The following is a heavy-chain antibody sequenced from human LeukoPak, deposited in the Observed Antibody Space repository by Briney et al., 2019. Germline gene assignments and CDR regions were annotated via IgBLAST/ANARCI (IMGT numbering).Heavy chain of an antibody. CDR3: ARRWAGTFDY. CDR1: GGSVSSGSYY. J-gene: IGHJ4*02. D-gene: IGHD6-19*01. CDR2: IYYSGST. V-gene: IGHV4-61*01. Sequence: SETLSLTCTVSGGSVSSGSYYWSWIRQPPGKGLEWIGYIYYSGSTNYNPSLKSRVTISVDKSKNQFSLKLSSVTAADTAVYYCARRWAGTFDYWGQGTLVTVSS.